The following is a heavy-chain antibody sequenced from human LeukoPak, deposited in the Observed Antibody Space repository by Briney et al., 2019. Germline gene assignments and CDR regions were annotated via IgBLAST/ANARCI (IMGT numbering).Heavy chain of an antibody. Sequence: GGSLRLSCAASGFTVSSNYMSWVRQAPGKGLEWVSDIYSGGSTYYADSVKGRFTISRDNSKNTLYLQMNSLRAEDTAVYYCAIFFFKQKTEYEMDVWGQGTTVTVSS. CDR2: IYSGGST. CDR1: GFTVSSNY. V-gene: IGHV3-53*01. J-gene: IGHJ6*02. CDR3: AIFFFKQKTEYEMDV. D-gene: IGHD1-14*01.